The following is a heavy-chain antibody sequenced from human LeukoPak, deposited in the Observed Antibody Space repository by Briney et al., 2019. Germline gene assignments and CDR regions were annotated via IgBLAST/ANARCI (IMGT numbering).Heavy chain of an antibody. V-gene: IGHV3-49*03. CDR1: GFTFGDYA. D-gene: IGHD2-2*01. J-gene: IGHJ6*02. CDR3: TREVPAAMSRDYYYYGMDV. Sequence: PGGSLRLSCTASGFTFGDYAMSWFRQAPGKGLEWVGFIRSKAYGGTTEYAASVKGRFTISRDDSKSIAYLQMNSLKTEDTAVYYCTREVPAAMSRDYYYYGMDVWGQGTTVTVSS. CDR2: IRSKAYGGTT.